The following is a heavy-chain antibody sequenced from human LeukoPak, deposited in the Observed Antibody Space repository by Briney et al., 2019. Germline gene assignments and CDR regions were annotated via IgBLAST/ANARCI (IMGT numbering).Heavy chain of an antibody. CDR1: GGSISNYY. Sequence: SETLSLTCTVSGGSISNYYWSWIRQPPGKGLEWIVYSYFSGSTNYNPSLKSRVTISVDTSKKQFSLKLSSVTAADTAVYYCASLYADRDAFDVWGQGTMVTVSS. D-gene: IGHD5/OR15-5a*01. J-gene: IGHJ3*01. CDR3: ASLYADRDAFDV. CDR2: SYFSGST. V-gene: IGHV4-59*08.